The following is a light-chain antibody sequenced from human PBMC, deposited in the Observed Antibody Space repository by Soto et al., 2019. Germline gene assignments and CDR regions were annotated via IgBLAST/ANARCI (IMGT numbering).Light chain of an antibody. CDR3: QKYGGALFP. V-gene: IGKV3-20*01. J-gene: IGKJ3*01. CDR1: QSVSSGY. CDR2: GAS. Sequence: IVLTQSPGTLSLSPGERATLSCRASQSVSSGYLSWYQQKPGKAPRLLIYGASIRATGIPERLSGSGSGTDFDHTISRREPEDFPVYYCQKYGGALFPLGPGTKVDIK.